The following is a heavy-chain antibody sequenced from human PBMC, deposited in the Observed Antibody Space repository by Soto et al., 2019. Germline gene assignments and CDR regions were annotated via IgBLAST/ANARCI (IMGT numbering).Heavy chain of an antibody. CDR2: ISFDGSDK. CDR3: AKDRTTGTQGLFYGLDV. J-gene: IGHJ6*01. CDR1: GFTFNRYG. D-gene: IGHD4-4*01. V-gene: IGHV3-30*18. Sequence: QMQLVESGGGVVRPGRSLRLSCVASGFTFNRYGMHWVRQAPGKGLEWVALISFDGSDKFYLDSVKGRFTLSRDNSKNTMFLQMNNLRSEDTALYYCAKDRTTGTQGLFYGLDVWGQGTTVTVSS.